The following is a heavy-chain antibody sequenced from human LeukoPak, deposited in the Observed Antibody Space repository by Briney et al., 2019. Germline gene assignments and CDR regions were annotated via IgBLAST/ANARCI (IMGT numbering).Heavy chain of an antibody. CDR3: TRATAMVTKIDP. J-gene: IGHJ5*02. Sequence: PSETLSLTCTVSGGSVSSSSYYWGWIRQPPGKGLEWIGSIYYSGSTYYNPSLKSRVTISVDTSKNQFSLKLSSVTAADTAVYYCTRATAMVTKIDPWGQGTLVTVSS. V-gene: IGHV4-39*01. D-gene: IGHD5-18*01. CDR2: IYYSGST. CDR1: GGSVSSSSYY.